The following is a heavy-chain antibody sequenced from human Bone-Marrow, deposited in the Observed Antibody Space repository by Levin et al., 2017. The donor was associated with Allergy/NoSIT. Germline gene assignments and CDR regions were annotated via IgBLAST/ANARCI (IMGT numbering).Heavy chain of an antibody. Sequence: PSETLSLTCTVSGGSTSSGDFYWGWIRQPPGTGLEWIGYIYHSGNTYYNPSLTSRTTISVDTSKNQFSLQLNSVTPEDTAGYYCTSGTGSYYYWGQGTLVTVSS. CDR2: IYHSGNT. D-gene: IGHD3-10*01. V-gene: IGHV4-30-4*01. J-gene: IGHJ4*02. CDR1: GGSTSSGDFY. CDR3: TSGTGSYYY.